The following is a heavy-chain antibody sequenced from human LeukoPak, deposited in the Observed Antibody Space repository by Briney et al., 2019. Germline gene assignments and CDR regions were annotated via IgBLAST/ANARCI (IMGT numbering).Heavy chain of an antibody. CDR3: VTWSLATLFDN. CDR2: IKQDGSEK. J-gene: IGHJ4*02. Sequence: GGSLRLSCAASGFTFSSYWMSWVRQAPGKGLEWVANIKQDGSEKYYVDSVKGRFTISRDNAKNSLYLQMNSLRAEDTAVYYCVTWSLATLFDNWGQGTLVTVSS. V-gene: IGHV3-7*01. D-gene: IGHD5-12*01. CDR1: GFTFSSYW.